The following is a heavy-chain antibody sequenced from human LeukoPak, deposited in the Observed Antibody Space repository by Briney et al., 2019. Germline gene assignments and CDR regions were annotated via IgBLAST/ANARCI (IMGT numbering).Heavy chain of an antibody. D-gene: IGHD3-22*01. CDR1: GYTFTSYG. CDR3: AREPKARYYYDSSGYNDY. V-gene: IGHV1-18*01. Sequence: ASVKVSCKASGYTFTSYGISWVRQAPGQGLEWMGWISAYNGNTNYAQKLQGRVTMTTGTSTSTAYMELRSLRSDDTAVYYCAREPKARYYYDSSGYNDYWGQGTLVTVSS. J-gene: IGHJ4*02. CDR2: ISAYNGNT.